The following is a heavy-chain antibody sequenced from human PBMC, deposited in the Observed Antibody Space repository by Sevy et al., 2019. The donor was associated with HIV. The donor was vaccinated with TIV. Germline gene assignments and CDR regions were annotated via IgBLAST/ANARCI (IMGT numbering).Heavy chain of an antibody. CDR1: GGSISSYY. D-gene: IGHD1-26*01. V-gene: IGHV4-59*08. CDR2: IYYSVST. Sequence: SETLSLTCTVSGGSISSYYWSWIRQPPGKGLEWIGYIYYSVSTNYNPSLKSRVTISVDTSKNQFSLKLSSVTAADTAVYYCARHGKEDWFDPWGPGTLVTVSS. J-gene: IGHJ5*02. CDR3: ARHGKEDWFDP.